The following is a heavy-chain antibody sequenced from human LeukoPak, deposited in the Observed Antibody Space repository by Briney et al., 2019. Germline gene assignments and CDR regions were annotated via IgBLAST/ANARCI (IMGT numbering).Heavy chain of an antibody. D-gene: IGHD2-2*01. CDR2: INHSGST. Sequence: SETLSLTCAVYGGSFSGYYWSWIRQPPGNGLEWIGEINHSGSTNYNPSLKCRVTISVDTSKNQFSLKLSSVTAADTAVYYCARVGTFCSSTCCYVDGLDYYYYGMDVWGQGTTVTVSS. J-gene: IGHJ6*02. V-gene: IGHV4-34*01. CDR1: GGSFSGYY. CDR3: ARVGTFCSSTCCYVDGLDYYYYGMDV.